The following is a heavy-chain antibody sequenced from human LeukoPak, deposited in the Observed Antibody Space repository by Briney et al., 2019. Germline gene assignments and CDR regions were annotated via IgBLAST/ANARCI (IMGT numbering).Heavy chain of an antibody. J-gene: IGHJ5*02. CDR1: GGSISSSSYY. CDR2: IYYSGST. Sequence: SETLSLTCTVSGGSISSSSYYWGWIRQPPGKGLEWIGSIYYSGSTYYNPSLKSRVTISVDTSKNQFSLKLSSVTAADTAVYYCARVDFDWWVDPWGQGTLVTVSS. V-gene: IGHV4-39*07. D-gene: IGHD3-9*01. CDR3: ARVDFDWWVDP.